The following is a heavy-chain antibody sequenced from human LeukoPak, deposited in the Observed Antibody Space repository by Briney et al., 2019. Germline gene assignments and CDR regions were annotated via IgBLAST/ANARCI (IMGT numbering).Heavy chain of an antibody. D-gene: IGHD6-13*01. Sequence: SETLSLTCTVSGVSFSIYYWAWIRQPAGKGLEWIGRIYPSGSTHYNPSLKSRVTMSADTSKKEFSLKLTSVTAADTAVYYCARDIAAAGLGDFDSWGQGIQVTVSS. CDR3: ARDIAAAGLGDFDS. V-gene: IGHV4-4*07. J-gene: IGHJ4*02. CDR1: GVSFSIYY. CDR2: IYPSGST.